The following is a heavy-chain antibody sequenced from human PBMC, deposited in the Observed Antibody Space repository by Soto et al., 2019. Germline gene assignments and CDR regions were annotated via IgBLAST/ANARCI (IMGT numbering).Heavy chain of an antibody. CDR3: ARDNSDKVVGLTFWWFDP. CDR2: INPTGDYP. V-gene: IGHV1-46*01. Sequence: GASVKVSCKASGFTFSTYWMHWVRQAPGQGPEWMGVINPTGDYPTYARKFQGRVTMTRDTSTTTVYMELSSLTFEDTAVYYCARDNSDKVVGLTFWWFDPCGQRTLVTV. J-gene: IGHJ5*02. D-gene: IGHD2-2*01. CDR1: GFTFSTYW.